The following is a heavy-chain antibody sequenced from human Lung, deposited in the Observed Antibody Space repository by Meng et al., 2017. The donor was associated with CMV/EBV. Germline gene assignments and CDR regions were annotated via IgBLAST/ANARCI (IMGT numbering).Heavy chain of an antibody. CDR2: ISYHGKNE. Sequence: GESXKISCAASGFTFSDFSMHWVRQAPGKGLEWVALISYHGKNEYYADSVKGRFTISRDYSKNTVSLQMSSLRPEDTAVYYCTRSPLGGESDYWGQGTPVTVSS. J-gene: IGHJ4*02. CDR3: TRSPLGGESDY. CDR1: GFTFSDFS. V-gene: IGHV3-30*04. D-gene: IGHD3-16*01.